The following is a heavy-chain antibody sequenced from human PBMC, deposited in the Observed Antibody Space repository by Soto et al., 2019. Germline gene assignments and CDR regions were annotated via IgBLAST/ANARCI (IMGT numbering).Heavy chain of an antibody. V-gene: IGHV4-34*01. CDR3: ASLSPVRSYYNY. CDR2: INHSGST. Sequence: SETLSLTCAVYGGSFSGYYWSWIRQPPGKGLEWIGEINHSGSTNYNPSLKSRVTISVDTSKNQFSLKLSSVTAADTAVYYCASLSPVRSYYNYWGQGTLVTVSS. J-gene: IGHJ4*02. CDR1: GGSFSGYY. D-gene: IGHD3-10*01.